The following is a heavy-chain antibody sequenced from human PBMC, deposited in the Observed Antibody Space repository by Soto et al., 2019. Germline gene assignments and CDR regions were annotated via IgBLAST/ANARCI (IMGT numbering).Heavy chain of an antibody. CDR3: AKAVTTVTTKVYDYFDY. Sequence: GGSLRLSCAASGFTFSSYAMSWVRQAPGKGLEWVSAISGSGGSTYYADSVKGRFTISRDNSKNTLYLQMNSLRAEDTAVYYCAKAVTTVTTKVYDYFDYWGQGTLVTVSS. V-gene: IGHV3-23*01. CDR1: GFTFSSYA. CDR2: ISGSGGST. J-gene: IGHJ4*02. D-gene: IGHD4-17*01.